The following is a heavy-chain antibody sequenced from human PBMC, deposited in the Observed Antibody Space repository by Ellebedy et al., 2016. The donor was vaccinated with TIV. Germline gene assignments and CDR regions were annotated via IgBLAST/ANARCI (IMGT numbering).Heavy chain of an antibody. D-gene: IGHD3-9*01. Sequence: GESLKISXKGSGYSFTSFWIGWARQMPGEGLEWMGIIYPGDSDTRYSPSFQGQVTISADKSISTAYLQWSSLKASDTAMYYCARVRYFDWLPRDIDYWGQGTLVTVSS. CDR2: IYPGDSDT. J-gene: IGHJ4*02. V-gene: IGHV5-51*01. CDR3: ARVRYFDWLPRDIDY. CDR1: GYSFTSFW.